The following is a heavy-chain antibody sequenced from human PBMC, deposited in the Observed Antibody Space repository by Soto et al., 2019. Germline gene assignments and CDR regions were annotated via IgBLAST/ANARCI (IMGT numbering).Heavy chain of an antibody. CDR2: ISAYNGNT. CDR1: GYTFTSYC. J-gene: IGHJ6*02. Sequence: RASVKVSCKASGYTFTSYCISWVLQAPGQGLEWMGWISAYNGNTNYAQKLQGRVTMTTDTSTSTAYMELRSLRSDDTAVYYCARGGGSSSSWPYYYYGMDVWGQGTTVTVSS. V-gene: IGHV1-18*01. D-gene: IGHD6-13*01. CDR3: ARGGGSSSSWPYYYYGMDV.